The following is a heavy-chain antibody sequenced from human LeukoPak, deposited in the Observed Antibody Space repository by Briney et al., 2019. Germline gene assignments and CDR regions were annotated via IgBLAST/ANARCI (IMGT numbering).Heavy chain of an antibody. D-gene: IGHD3-22*01. CDR1: GFTFSSYG. J-gene: IGHJ4*02. Sequence: PGRSLRLSCAASGFTFSSYGMHWVRQAPGKGLEWGAVIWYDGSNKYYADSVKGRFTISRDNSKNTLYLQMNSLRAEDTAVYYCARAPNYYDSSGYHFLGLDYWGQGTLVTVSS. V-gene: IGHV3-33*01. CDR3: ARAPNYYDSSGYHFLGLDY. CDR2: IWYDGSNK.